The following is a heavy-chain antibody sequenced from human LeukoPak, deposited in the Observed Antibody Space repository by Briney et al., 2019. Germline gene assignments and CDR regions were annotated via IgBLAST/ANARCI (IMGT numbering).Heavy chain of an antibody. J-gene: IGHJ4*02. CDR1: GFTFSSYA. Sequence: GGSLRLSCAASGFTFSSYAMSWVRQAPGKGLEWVSAISGSGGSTYYADSVKGRFTIPRDNSQNTLYMQMNHLRGEDTAVYYCAKDTIFGVVIILFDYWGQGTLVTVSS. D-gene: IGHD3-3*01. V-gene: IGHV3-23*01. CDR3: AKDTIFGVVIILFDY. CDR2: ISGSGGST.